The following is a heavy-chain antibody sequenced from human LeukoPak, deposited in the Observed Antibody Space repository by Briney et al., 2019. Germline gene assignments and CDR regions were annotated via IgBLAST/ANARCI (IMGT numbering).Heavy chain of an antibody. CDR2: ISHDGSSQ. V-gene: IGHV3-30*03. CDR1: GFTFKNYG. J-gene: IGHJ4*02. Sequence: PGRSLRLSCVASGFTFKNYGMHWVRQAPGKGLEWVAVISHDGSSQYYADSVKGRFTISRESSQNRLYLQMNSLRVEDTAVYYCASQAYSSGRYEYYFDYWGQGTLVTVSS. D-gene: IGHD6-19*01. CDR3: ASQAYSSGRYEYYFDY.